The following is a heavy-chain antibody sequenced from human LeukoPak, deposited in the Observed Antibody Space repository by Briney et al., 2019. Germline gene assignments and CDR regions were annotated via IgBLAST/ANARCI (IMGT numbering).Heavy chain of an antibody. V-gene: IGHV1-69*05. CDR3: ARDLGYHPNYYDSSGYYY. CDR1: GGTFSSYA. CDR2: IIPIFGTA. J-gene: IGHJ4*02. Sequence: SVKVSCKASGGTFSSYAISWVRQAPGQGLEWMGGIIPIFGTANYAQKFQGRVTITTDESTSTAYMELSSLRSEDTAVYYCARDLGYHPNYYDSSGYYYWGQGTLVTVSS. D-gene: IGHD3-22*01.